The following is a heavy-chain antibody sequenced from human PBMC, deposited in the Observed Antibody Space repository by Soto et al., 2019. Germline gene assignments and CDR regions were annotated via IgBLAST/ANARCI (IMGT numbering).Heavy chain of an antibody. J-gene: IGHJ5*01. CDR3: AKESYEYNSGWFFDS. V-gene: IGHV3-30*18. D-gene: IGHD6-19*01. CDR2: VSYDGSLK. Sequence: GGSLRLSCAASGFSFSSYGMQWVRQAPVKGLEWVAVVSYDGSLKYYADSVKGRFTVSRDNSQNTVYLQMNSLRAEETAVYYCAKESYEYNSGWFFDSWGHGTQVTVSS. CDR1: GFSFSSYG.